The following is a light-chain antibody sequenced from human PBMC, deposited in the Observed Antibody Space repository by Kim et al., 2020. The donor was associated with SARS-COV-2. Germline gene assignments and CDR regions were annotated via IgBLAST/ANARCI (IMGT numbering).Light chain of an antibody. J-gene: IGKJ2*01. CDR3: QQYGSSQYT. CDR1: QHVTREY. V-gene: IGKV3-20*01. CDR2: RAS. Sequence: LSPGERVTLYCRGSQHVTREYLAWFQQKPGQPPRLLIYRASNRAAGIPDRFSGSGSGTDFTLTINRLEPEDFAVYYCQQYGSSQYTFGQGTKLEI.